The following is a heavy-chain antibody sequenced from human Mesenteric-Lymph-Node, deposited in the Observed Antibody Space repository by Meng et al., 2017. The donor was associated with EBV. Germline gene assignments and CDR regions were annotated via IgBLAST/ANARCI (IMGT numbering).Heavy chain of an antibody. J-gene: IGHJ5*02. Sequence: VNLEESGATLVKPAATLRLTCTFSGFSLSTNGVGVGRYRQPTGKALEWLALIYWDDDKRASPFLKSRLTITKDTSKNQVVLTMTNMDPVATATYYCAHRPGVSGWFDPWGQGTLVTVSS. CDR1: GFSLSTNGVG. V-gene: IGHV2-5*02. D-gene: IGHD3-10*01. CDR2: IYWDDDK. CDR3: AHRPGVSGWFDP.